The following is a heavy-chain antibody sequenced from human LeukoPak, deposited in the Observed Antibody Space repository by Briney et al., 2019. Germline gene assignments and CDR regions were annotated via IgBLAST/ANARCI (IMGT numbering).Heavy chain of an antibody. J-gene: IGHJ5*02. CDR3: AKDPLTSIYCGGDCYWPHNWFDP. CDR2: ISGSGGST. D-gene: IGHD2-21*02. V-gene: IGHV3-23*01. Sequence: GGSLRLSCAASGFTFSSYAMSWVRQAPGKGLEWVSAISGSGGSTYYADSVKGRFTISRDNSKNTLYLQMNSLRAEDTAVYYCAKDPLTSIYCGGDCYWPHNWFDPWGQGTLVTVSS. CDR1: GFTFSSYA.